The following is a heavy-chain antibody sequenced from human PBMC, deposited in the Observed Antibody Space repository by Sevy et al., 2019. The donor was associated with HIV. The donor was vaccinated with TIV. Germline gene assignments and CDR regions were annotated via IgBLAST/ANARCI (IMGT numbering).Heavy chain of an antibody. Sequence: ASVKVSCKVSGYTLTGLSMHWVRQAPGKGLEWMGSFDPEDGETIYAQNFQGRVTMTEDTSTDTAYMELSSLRSEDTALYFCATTKDYYDSSGCPFDYWGQGTLVTVSS. V-gene: IGHV1-24*01. CDR2: FDPEDGET. D-gene: IGHD3-22*01. CDR1: GYTLTGLS. J-gene: IGHJ4*02. CDR3: ATTKDYYDSSGCPFDY.